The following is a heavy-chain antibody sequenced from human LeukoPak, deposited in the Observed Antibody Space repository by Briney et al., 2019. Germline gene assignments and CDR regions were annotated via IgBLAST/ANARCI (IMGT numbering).Heavy chain of an antibody. CDR1: GFTFDDYA. V-gene: IGHV3-23*01. CDR2: ISGSGGST. CDR3: ANTREIGLRFTFDY. D-gene: IGHD3-3*01. Sequence: GGSLRLSCAASGFTFDDYAMSWVRQAPGKGLDWVSVISGSGGSTYYADSVKGRFTISRDNSKNTLYLQMNSLRAEDAAVYYCANTREIGLRFTFDYWGQGTLVTVSS. J-gene: IGHJ4*02.